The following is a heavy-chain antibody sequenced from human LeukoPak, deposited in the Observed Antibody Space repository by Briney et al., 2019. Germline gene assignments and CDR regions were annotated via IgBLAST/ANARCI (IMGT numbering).Heavy chain of an antibody. CDR2: INPNSGGT. V-gene: IGHV1-2*02. J-gene: IGHJ4*02. CDR3: ARGIQLWLPPYGY. Sequence: ASVKVSSKASGYTFTGYYMHWVRQAPGQGLEWMGWINPNSGGTNYAQKFQGRVTMTRDTSISTAYMELSRLRSDDTAVYYCARGIQLWLPPYGYWGQGTLVTVSS. D-gene: IGHD5-18*01. CDR1: GYTFTGYY.